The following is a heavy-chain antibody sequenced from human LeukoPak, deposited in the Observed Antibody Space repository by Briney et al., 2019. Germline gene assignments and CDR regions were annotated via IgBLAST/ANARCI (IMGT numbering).Heavy chain of an antibody. J-gene: IGHJ6*04. CDR3: ARVRLQGMDV. D-gene: IGHD4-11*01. CDR2: INHSGST. Sequence: SETLSLTCAVYGGPFSGYYWSWIRQPPGKGLEWIGEINHSGSTNYNPSLKSRVTISVDTSKNQFSLKLSSVTAADTAVYYCARVRLQGMDVWGKGTTVTVSS. CDR1: GGPFSGYY. V-gene: IGHV4-34*01.